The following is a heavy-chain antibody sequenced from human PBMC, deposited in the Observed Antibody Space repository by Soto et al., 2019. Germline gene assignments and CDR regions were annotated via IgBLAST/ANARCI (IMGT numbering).Heavy chain of an antibody. CDR1: GYSISSGYY. J-gene: IGHJ6*02. CDR3: ERVSDGLDV. V-gene: IGHV4-38-2*01. CDR2: FHHSGST. D-gene: IGHD3-16*02. Sequence: PSETLSLTCAVSGYSISSGYYWGWIRQPPGKGLEWIGSFHHSGSTSYNPSLKSRVTISVDTSKNQFSLILTSVTAADTAVYYCERVSDGLDVWGQGTTVTVSS.